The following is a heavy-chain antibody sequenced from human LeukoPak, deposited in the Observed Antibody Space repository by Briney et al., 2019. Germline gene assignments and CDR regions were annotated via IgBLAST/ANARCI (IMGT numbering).Heavy chain of an antibody. D-gene: IGHD6-13*01. Sequence: GESLKISCKGSGYRFTSYWIGWVRQMPGKGLEWMGIIYPSDSDTRYSPSFQGQVSISADKSISTAYLQWSSLKASDTAMYYCARQAYSSSWYAYAGGAFDYWGQGTLVTVSS. CDR1: GYRFTSYW. J-gene: IGHJ4*02. CDR2: IYPSDSDT. CDR3: ARQAYSSSWYAYAGGAFDY. V-gene: IGHV5-51*01.